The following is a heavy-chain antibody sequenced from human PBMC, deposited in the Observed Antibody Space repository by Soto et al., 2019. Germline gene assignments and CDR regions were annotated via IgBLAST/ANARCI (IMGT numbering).Heavy chain of an antibody. J-gene: IGHJ4*01. CDR3: ATTGNYGSGTSFRVDY. CDR1: GYTFTGYY. Sequence: GASVKVSCKASGYTFTGYYVHWVRQAPGQGLEWMGWINPNNGGTVYAQKFQGRVTMTRDTSISTAYMDLSSLRFDDTAVYYCATTGNYGSGTSFRVDYWGQEPWSPSPQ. D-gene: IGHD3-10*01. CDR2: INPNNGGT. V-gene: IGHV1-2*02.